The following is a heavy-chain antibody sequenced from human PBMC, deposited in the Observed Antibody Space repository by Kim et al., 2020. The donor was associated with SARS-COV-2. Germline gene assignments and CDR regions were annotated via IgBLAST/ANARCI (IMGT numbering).Heavy chain of an antibody. V-gene: IGHV3-33*08. CDR3: ARELRSGSSTVDTAWTYNWLDP. J-gene: IGHJ5*02. CDR1: GFTFSSYG. D-gene: IGHD5-18*01. Sequence: GGSLRLSCAASGFTFSSYGMHWVRQAPGKGLEWVAVICNDGSNKYYADSVKGRFTISRDNSKNTLYLQMNSLRAEDTAVYYCARELRSGSSTVDTAWTYNWLDPWGEGTLVTVSS. CDR2: ICNDGSNK.